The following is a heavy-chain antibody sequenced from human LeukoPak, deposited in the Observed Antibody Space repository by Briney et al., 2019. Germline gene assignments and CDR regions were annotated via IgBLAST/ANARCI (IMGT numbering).Heavy chain of an antibody. CDR3: ARGARYFDWLLLRRLYYFDY. Sequence: ASVKVSCKASGYTFTSYDINWVRQATGQGLEWMGWMNPNSGNTGYAQKFQGRVTMTRNTSISTAYMELSSLRSEDTAVYYCARGARYFDWLLLRRLYYFDYWGQGTLVTVSS. CDR1: GYTFTSYD. V-gene: IGHV1-8*01. J-gene: IGHJ4*02. CDR2: MNPNSGNT. D-gene: IGHD3-9*01.